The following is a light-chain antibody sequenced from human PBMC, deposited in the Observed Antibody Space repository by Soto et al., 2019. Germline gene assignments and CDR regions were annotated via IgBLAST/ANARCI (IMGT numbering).Light chain of an antibody. J-gene: IGLJ1*01. CDR2: DVS. Sequence: QSALTQPRSVSGSPGQSVTISCTGTSSDVGAYDYVSWYQHHPGKAPKLIIYDVSKRPSGVPDRFSGSKSGNTASLTISWLQAEDEADYYCCSYALIYRFGTGTKVTVL. CDR1: SSDVGAYDY. CDR3: CSYALIYR. V-gene: IGLV2-11*01.